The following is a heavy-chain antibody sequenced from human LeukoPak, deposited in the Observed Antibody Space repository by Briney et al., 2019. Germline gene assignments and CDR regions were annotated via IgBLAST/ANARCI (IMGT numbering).Heavy chain of an antibody. Sequence: SETLSLTCTVYGGSISSYYWSWIRQPPGKGLEWIGYIYYSGSTNYNPSLKSRVTISVDTSKNQFSLKLSSVTAADTAVYYCARIVSSGWYYYYMDVWGKGTTVTVSS. CDR1: GGSISSYY. CDR2: IYYSGST. CDR3: ARIVSSGWYYYYMDV. J-gene: IGHJ6*03. D-gene: IGHD6-19*01. V-gene: IGHV4-59*08.